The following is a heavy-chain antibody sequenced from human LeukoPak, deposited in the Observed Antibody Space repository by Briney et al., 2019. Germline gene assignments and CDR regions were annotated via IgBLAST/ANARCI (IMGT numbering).Heavy chain of an antibody. Sequence: SQTLSLTCTVSGGSISSGDYYWSWLRQPPGKGLEWIGYIYYSGSTYYNPSLKSRVTISVDTSKNQFSLKLSSVTAADTAVYYCARKGVGDWFDPWGQGTLVTVSS. D-gene: IGHD3-10*01. CDR2: IYYSGST. CDR3: ARKGVGDWFDP. CDR1: GGSISSGDYY. V-gene: IGHV4-30-4*01. J-gene: IGHJ5*02.